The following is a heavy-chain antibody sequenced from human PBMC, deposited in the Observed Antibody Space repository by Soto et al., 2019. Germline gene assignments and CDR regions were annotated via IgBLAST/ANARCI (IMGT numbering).Heavy chain of an antibody. V-gene: IGHV1-69*12. J-gene: IGHJ1*01. CDR1: GGTFSSYA. Sequence: QVQLVQSGAEVKKPGSSVKVSCKASGGTFSSYAISWVRQAPGQGLEWMGGIIPIFGTANYAQKFQGRVTINADESTSTAYMELSSLRSEDTAVYYCASSPNYYDSSGYNFQHWGQGTLVTVSS. CDR2: IIPIFGTA. D-gene: IGHD3-22*01. CDR3: ASSPNYYDSSGYNFQH.